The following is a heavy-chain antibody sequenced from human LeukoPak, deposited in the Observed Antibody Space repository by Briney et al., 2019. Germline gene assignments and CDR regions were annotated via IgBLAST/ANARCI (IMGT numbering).Heavy chain of an antibody. J-gene: IGHJ4*02. D-gene: IGHD1-26*01. Sequence: PGGSLRLSCAASGFTFDDYGMSWVRQAPGKGLEWVSGINWNGGSTGYADSVKGRFPISRDNAKNSLYLQMNSLRAEDTALYYCSRDEGGELLTYFDYWGQGTLVTVSS. CDR1: GFTFDDYG. CDR3: SRDEGGELLTYFDY. CDR2: INWNGGST. V-gene: IGHV3-20*04.